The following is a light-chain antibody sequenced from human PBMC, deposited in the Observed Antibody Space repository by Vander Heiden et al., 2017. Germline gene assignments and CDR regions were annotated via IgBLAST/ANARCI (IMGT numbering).Light chain of an antibody. CDR1: RPNIGSKA. V-gene: IGLV1-44*01. J-gene: IGLJ2*01. Sequence: QSVMTQPPSASGTPGQRVTIYCSGSRPNIGSKAVNGYQQHPGTAPNLLISRHNQRPSGVPDRFSASQSGTSASLAISGLQSEHEADYYCAAWDDSLTGPVFGGGTKLTVL. CDR2: RHN. CDR3: AAWDDSLTGPV.